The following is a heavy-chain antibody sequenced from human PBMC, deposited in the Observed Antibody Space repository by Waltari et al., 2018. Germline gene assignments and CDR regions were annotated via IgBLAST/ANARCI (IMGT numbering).Heavy chain of an antibody. J-gene: IGHJ6*03. CDR2: IYWNDDK. CDR1: GFSLSTSAVG. Sequence: QITLKESGPTLVKPTQTLTLTCSFSGFSLSTSAVGVGWIRQPPGKALEWLAHIYWNDDKRYSPSLTTRLTITQDTSKNQVVLTMANMDPADTATYYCAHSLYFDGSGSYYPTYYYHYYMDVWGKGTTVTVSS. D-gene: IGHD3-22*01. CDR3: AHSLYFDGSGSYYPTYYYHYYMDV. V-gene: IGHV2-5*01.